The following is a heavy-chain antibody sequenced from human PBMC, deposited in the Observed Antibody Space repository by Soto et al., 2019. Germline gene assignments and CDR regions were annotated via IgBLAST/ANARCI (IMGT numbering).Heavy chain of an antibody. D-gene: IGHD2-2*01. V-gene: IGHV3-48*02. Sequence: EVQLVESGGGLVQPGESLRLSCAASGFTFSSYSMNWVRQAPGKGLEWVSYIHNSSSTIYYADSVRGRFTISRDNAKNSLYLQTHSLSDDETAAYYFARGFQIIVLLPAAIDYWGQRTLVTVSS. CDR2: IHNSSSTI. J-gene: IGHJ4*02. CDR3: ARGFQIIVLLPAAIDY. CDR1: GFTFSSYS.